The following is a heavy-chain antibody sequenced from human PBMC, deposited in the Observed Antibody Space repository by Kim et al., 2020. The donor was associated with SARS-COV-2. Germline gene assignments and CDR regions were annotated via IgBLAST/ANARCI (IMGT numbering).Heavy chain of an antibody. CDR2: IFTSGIT. CDR1: GGSISDYY. Sequence: SETLSLTCTVSGGSISDYYWSWIRQPAGKGLEWIGRIFTSGITKYNPSLKSRVTMSVETSKNQFSLKLSSVTAADTAVYYCARAFWEGANTHFDYWGQGTLVTVSS. V-gene: IGHV4-4*07. D-gene: IGHD1-26*01. CDR3: ARAFWEGANTHFDY. J-gene: IGHJ4*02.